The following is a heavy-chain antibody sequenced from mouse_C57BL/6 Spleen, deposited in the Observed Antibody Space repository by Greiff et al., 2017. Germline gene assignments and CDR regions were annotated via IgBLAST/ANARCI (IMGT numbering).Heavy chain of an antibody. CDR2: INPSSGYT. D-gene: IGHD2-5*01. Sequence: VQLQQSGAELARPGASVKMSCKASGYTFTSYTMHWVKQRPGPGLEWIGYINPSSGYTKYNQKFKDKATLTADKSSSTAYMQLSSLTSEDSAVYYCARGVYSNYADYWGQGTTLTVSS. J-gene: IGHJ2*01. CDR3: ARGVYSNYADY. V-gene: IGHV1-4*01. CDR1: GYTFTSYT.